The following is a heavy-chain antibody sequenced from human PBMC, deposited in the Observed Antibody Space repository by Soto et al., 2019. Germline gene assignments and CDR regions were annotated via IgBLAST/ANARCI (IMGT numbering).Heavy chain of an antibody. V-gene: IGHV3-64D*06. CDR3: ARDGILWFGESRYYYGMDV. CDR1: GFTFSSYA. J-gene: IGHJ6*02. Sequence: PGGSLRLSCSASGFTFSSYAMHWVRQAPGKGLEYVSAISSNGGSTYYADSVKGRFTISRDNSKNTLYLQMSSLRAEDTAVYYCARDGILWFGESRYYYGMDVWGQGTTVTVSS. D-gene: IGHD3-10*01. CDR2: ISSNGGST.